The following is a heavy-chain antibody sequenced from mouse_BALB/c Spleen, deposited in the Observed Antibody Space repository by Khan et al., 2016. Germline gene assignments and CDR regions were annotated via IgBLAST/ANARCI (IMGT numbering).Heavy chain of an antibody. Sequence: EVQLVESGPDLVKPSQSLSLTCTVSGYSITSGYSWHWIRQFPGNKLEWMGYIHYSGSTNYNPFFKSRISITRDTSTNPFFLQLNSVTTEDTAVYYCARYGYDAIDYWGQGTSVTVSS. D-gene: IGHD2-10*02. CDR2: IHYSGST. J-gene: IGHJ4*01. CDR3: ARYGYDAIDY. CDR1: GYSITSGYS. V-gene: IGHV3-1*02.